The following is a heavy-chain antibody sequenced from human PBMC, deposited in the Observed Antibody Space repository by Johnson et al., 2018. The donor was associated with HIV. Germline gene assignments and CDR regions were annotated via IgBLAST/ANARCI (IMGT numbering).Heavy chain of an antibody. V-gene: IGHV3-30*02. CDR1: GFSVSTYD. Sequence: VQLVESGGGLVQPGGSLRLSCAASGFSVSTYDMHWVRQATGKGLDWVAVIWYDGSNKYYADSVKGRFTISRDNSKNTVYLEMNSLRAEDTAVYYCAKGGIDAFDIWGQGTMVTVSS. D-gene: IGHD6-25*01. CDR3: AKGGIDAFDI. CDR2: IWYDGSNK. J-gene: IGHJ3*02.